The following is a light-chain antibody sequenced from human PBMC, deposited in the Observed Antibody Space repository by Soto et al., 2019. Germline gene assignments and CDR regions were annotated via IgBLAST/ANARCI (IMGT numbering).Light chain of an antibody. J-gene: IGLJ2*01. V-gene: IGLV2-14*01. Sequence: QSVLTQPASVSGSPGQSITISCTGTSSDIGAYNYVSWYRQHPGTAPNLMIFEVSNRPSGVSNRFSGSKSGNTASLTISGLQAEDEADYYCSSYTSSSTLVVFGGGTKVTVL. CDR2: EVS. CDR3: SSYTSSSTLVV. CDR1: SSDIGAYNY.